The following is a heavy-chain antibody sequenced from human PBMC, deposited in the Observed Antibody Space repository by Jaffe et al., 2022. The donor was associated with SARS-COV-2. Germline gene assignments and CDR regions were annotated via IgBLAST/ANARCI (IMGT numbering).Heavy chain of an antibody. Sequence: QVQLVESGGGVVQPGRSLRLACAASGFTFSTNGVHWVRQAPGKGLEWVALISYDGSKKYYADAVRGRFTISRDNSKNTLYLQMDSLRVDDTAVYYCAKTDSSSLSFDFWGQGTLVTVSS. V-gene: IGHV3-30*18. CDR2: ISYDGSKK. J-gene: IGHJ4*02. D-gene: IGHD6-13*01. CDR3: AKTDSSSLSFDF. CDR1: GFTFSTNG.